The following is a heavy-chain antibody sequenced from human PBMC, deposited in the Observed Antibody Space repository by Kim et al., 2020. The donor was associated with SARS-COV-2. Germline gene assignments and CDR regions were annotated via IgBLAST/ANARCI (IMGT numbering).Heavy chain of an antibody. D-gene: IGHD3-3*01. CDR1: DGSMSTSRYY. V-gene: IGHV4-39*01. J-gene: IGHJ4*01. CDR3: VRVAPDFWNGFDN. CDR2: FSHTWAT. Sequence: SETLSLVCSVSDGSMSTSRYYWGWIRQPPGKGLEWIGSFSHTWATYYNPSLKRRVTISADTSKNQFFLSVYSLIAADTAVYYCVRVAPDFWNGFDNW.